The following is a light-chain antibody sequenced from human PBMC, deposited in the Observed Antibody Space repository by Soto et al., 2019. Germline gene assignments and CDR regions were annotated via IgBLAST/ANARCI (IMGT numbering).Light chain of an antibody. CDR3: SSYTSRSTLV. Sequence: QSALTQPPSASGSPGQSVTISCTGTSSDIGGYNSVSWYQQHPGKAPRLMIYEVTNRPSGVSNRFSGSKSGSTASLTISGLQAEDEADYYCSSYTSRSTLVFGGGTKLTVL. J-gene: IGLJ3*02. CDR2: EVT. V-gene: IGLV2-14*01. CDR1: SSDIGGYNS.